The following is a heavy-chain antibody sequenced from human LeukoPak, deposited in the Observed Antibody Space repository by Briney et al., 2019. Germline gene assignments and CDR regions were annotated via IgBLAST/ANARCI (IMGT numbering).Heavy chain of an antibody. J-gene: IGHJ4*02. Sequence: PGGSLRLSCAASGFTFSSYWMSWVRQATGKGLEWVSAIGTAGDTYYPGSVKGRFTISRENAKNSLYLQMDSLRVGDTAVYYCVRGPYCSGGSCYGHFDFWGQGTLVTASS. CDR2: IGTAGDT. CDR1: GFTFSSYW. CDR3: VRGPYCSGGSCYGHFDF. D-gene: IGHD2-15*01. V-gene: IGHV3-13*01.